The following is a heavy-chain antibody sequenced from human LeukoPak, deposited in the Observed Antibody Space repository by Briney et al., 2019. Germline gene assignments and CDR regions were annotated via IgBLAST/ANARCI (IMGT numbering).Heavy chain of an antibody. CDR2: IYYSGST. CDR3: ARERSGGSGIGY. Sequence: KPSETLSLTCTVSGGSISSGDYYWSWIRQPPGKGLEWIGYIYYSGSTYYNPSLKSRVTISVDTSKNQFSLKLSSVTAADTAVYYCARERSGGSGIGYWGQGTLVTVSS. CDR1: GGSISSGDYY. J-gene: IGHJ4*02. D-gene: IGHD3-10*01. V-gene: IGHV4-30-4*01.